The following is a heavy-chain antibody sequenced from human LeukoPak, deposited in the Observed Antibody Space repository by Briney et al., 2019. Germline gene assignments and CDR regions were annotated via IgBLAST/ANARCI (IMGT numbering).Heavy chain of an antibody. J-gene: IGHJ4*02. D-gene: IGHD2-15*01. Sequence: GGSLRLSCAASGFTFSDYYMSWIRQAPGKGLEWVSYISSSSSYTNYADSVKGRFTISRDNAKNSLYLQMNSLRAEDTAVYNCARDYCSGGSCYSDYWGQGTLVTVSS. V-gene: IGHV3-11*06. CDR2: ISSSSSYT. CDR1: GFTFSDYY. CDR3: ARDYCSGGSCYSDY.